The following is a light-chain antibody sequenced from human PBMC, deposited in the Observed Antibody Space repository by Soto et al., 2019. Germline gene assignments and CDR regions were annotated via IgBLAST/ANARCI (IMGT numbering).Light chain of an antibody. J-gene: IGLJ1*01. CDR2: DVS. CDR1: SSDVGGYNY. CDR3: SSYTTSNTRQIV. Sequence: QSALTQPASVSGSPGQSITISCTGTSSDVGGYNYVSWYQHHPGKAPKLMIYDVSNRPSGISNRFSGSKSGNTASLTISGLQPEDEGDYYCSSYTTSNTRQIVFGTGTKV. V-gene: IGLV2-14*03.